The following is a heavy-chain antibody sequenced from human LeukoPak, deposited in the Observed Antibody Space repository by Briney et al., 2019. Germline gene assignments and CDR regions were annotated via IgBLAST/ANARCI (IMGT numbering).Heavy chain of an antibody. CDR3: ARGGPISLTYYFDY. D-gene: IGHD3-9*01. CDR2: INTNTGNP. CDR1: GYTFTSYA. J-gene: IGHJ4*02. V-gene: IGHV7-4-1*02. Sequence: GASVKVSCKASGYTFTSYAMNWVRQAPGQGLEWMGWINTNTGNPTYAQGFTGRFVFSLDTSVSTAYLQISSLKAEDTAVYYSARGGPISLTYYFDYWGQGTLVTVSS.